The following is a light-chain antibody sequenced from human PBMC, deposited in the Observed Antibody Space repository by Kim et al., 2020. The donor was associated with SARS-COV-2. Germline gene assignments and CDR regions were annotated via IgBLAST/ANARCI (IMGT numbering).Light chain of an antibody. Sequence: SYELTQPLSVSVAPGQTASITCGGNSFGRKNVHWYQQKPGQAPVLVIFRDNNRPPGIPERFSASTPGNTATLTIGGAQAGDEADYYCQVWDSDTYLFGSGTKVTVL. CDR2: RDN. CDR3: QVWDSDTYL. V-gene: IGLV3-9*01. CDR1: SFGRKN. J-gene: IGLJ1*01.